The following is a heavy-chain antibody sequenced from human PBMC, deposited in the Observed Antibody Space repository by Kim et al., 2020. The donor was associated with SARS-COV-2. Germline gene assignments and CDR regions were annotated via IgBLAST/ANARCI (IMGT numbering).Heavy chain of an antibody. J-gene: IGHJ6*01. CDR2: LYTSGST. V-gene: IGHV4-4*07. Sequence: SETLSLTCTVSGGSISSYYWSWIRQPAGKRLEWIGRLYTSGSTNYNPSLQSSVTMSVATSKYQFSLKLSSVTAADTAVHDCARAFHYYSDSMVYYYYYSG. CDR1: GGSISSYY. CDR3: ARAFHYYSDSMVYYYYYSG. D-gene: IGHD3-22*01.